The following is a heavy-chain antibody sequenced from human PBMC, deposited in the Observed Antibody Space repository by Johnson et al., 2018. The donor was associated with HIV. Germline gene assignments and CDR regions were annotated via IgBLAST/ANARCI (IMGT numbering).Heavy chain of an antibody. D-gene: IGHD4-17*01. J-gene: IGHJ3*02. V-gene: IGHV3-66*01. CDR2: IYTDGRA. CDR1: GFTVSSKY. Sequence: VQLVESGGGLVQPGRSLRLSCAASGFTVSSKYMSWVRQAPGKGLEWVSLIYTDGRAYYADSVKGRFTISRDTSKNTLFLQMNSLRGEDTAVYYCASDYGDYDHAFDIWGRGTVVTVTS. CDR3: ASDYGDYDHAFDI.